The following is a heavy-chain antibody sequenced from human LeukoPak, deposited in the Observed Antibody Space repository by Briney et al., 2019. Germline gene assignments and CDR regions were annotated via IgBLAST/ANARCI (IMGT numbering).Heavy chain of an antibody. J-gene: IGHJ3*02. D-gene: IGHD3-9*01. CDR2: IYYSGGT. CDR1: GGSISSYY. CDR3: ARDRYYDILTGYFGVDAFDN. Sequence: SETLSLTCTVSGGSISSYYWSWIRQPPGKGLEWIGYIYYSGGTNYNPSLKSRVTISVDTSKNQFSLKLSSVTAADTAVYYCARDRYYDILTGYFGVDAFDNWGQGTMVTVSS. V-gene: IGHV4-59*12.